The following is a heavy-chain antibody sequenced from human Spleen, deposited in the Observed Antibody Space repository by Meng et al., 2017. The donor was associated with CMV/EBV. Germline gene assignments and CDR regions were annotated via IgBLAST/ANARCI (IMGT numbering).Heavy chain of an antibody. Sequence: GESLKISCAASEFTVRSYMNWVRQAPGKGLEWVSVIYSGGTTYYADSVKGRFTISRDNSNNMVYLQMMSLTVEDTAVYYCARGGTVVIPLDYWGQGTLVTVSS. CDR3: ARGGTVVIPLDY. CDR1: EFTVRSY. V-gene: IGHV3-53*05. J-gene: IGHJ4*02. CDR2: IYSGGTT. D-gene: IGHD4-23*01.